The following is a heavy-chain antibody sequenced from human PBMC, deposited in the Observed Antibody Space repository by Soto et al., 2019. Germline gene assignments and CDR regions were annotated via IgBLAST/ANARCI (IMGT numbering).Heavy chain of an antibody. D-gene: IGHD6-13*01. Sequence: GGSVKVSCKASGYTFTGYYMHWVRQAPGQGLEWMGWINPNSGGTNYAQKFQGWVTMTRDTSISTAYMELSRLRSDDTAVYYCARATKQQLVVGDAFDIWGQGTMVTVSS. CDR1: GYTFTGYY. CDR2: INPNSGGT. J-gene: IGHJ3*02. V-gene: IGHV1-2*04. CDR3: ARATKQQLVVGDAFDI.